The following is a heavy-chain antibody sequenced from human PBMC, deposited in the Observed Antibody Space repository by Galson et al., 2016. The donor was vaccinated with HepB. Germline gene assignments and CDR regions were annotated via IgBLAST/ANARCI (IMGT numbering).Heavy chain of an antibody. CDR1: GFSFSRYW. CDR3: ARMESGGYDFWSGHYSWSGGMDV. Sequence: SLRLSCAASGFSFSRYWMHWVRQAPGKGLVCVSRVTKAGSSTSYADSVKGRFTISRDNAKNTLYLQMNSLRAEDTAVYYCARMESGGYDFWSGHYSWSGGMDVWGQGTTVTVSS. CDR2: VTKAGSST. V-gene: IGHV3-74*01. J-gene: IGHJ6*02. D-gene: IGHD3-3*01.